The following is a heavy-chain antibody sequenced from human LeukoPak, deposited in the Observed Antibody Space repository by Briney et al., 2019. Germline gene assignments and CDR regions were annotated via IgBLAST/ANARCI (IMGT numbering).Heavy chain of an antibody. CDR2: SSGSGGST. D-gene: IGHD3-16*01. Sequence: GGSLRLSCAASGFTFSSYAMSWVRQAPGKGLEWVSGSSGSGGSTYYADSVKGRFTISRDNSKNTLYLQMYDLRVEDTAVYSCAKNLFGSEAFSWYFDLWGRGTLVTVSS. J-gene: IGHJ2*01. V-gene: IGHV3-23*01. CDR1: GFTFSSYA. CDR3: AKNLFGSEAFSWYFDL.